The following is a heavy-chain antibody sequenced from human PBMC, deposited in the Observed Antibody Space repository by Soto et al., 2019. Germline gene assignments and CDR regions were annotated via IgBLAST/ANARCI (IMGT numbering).Heavy chain of an antibody. CDR2: ISSDGRNE. CDR1: GFTINRFG. V-gene: IGHV3-30*03. CDR3: ASVADY. J-gene: IGHJ4*02. D-gene: IGHD2-21*01. Sequence: QVRLVESGGGVVAPGRSLRLSCVASGFTINRFGMEWVRQAPGKGLEWVALISSDGRNEYYSDSVKGRFTISRDMSKNTVYLQMNSLRVEDTAVYYCASVADYWGQGTLVTVSS.